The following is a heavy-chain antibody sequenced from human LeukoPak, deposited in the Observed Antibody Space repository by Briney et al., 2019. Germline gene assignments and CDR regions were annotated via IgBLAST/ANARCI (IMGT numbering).Heavy chain of an antibody. CDR2: ISNSGGST. CDR1: GFTFSDYA. V-gene: IGHV3-23*01. Sequence: PGGSLRLSCAASGFTFSDYAMSWVRQAPGKGLEWVSTISNSGGSTHYADSLKGRFTISRDNSKSTLYLQMKSMRAEDTAIYYCTKDVGVILFDYWGQGTLVTVSS. D-gene: IGHD3-16*01. CDR3: TKDVGVILFDY. J-gene: IGHJ4*02.